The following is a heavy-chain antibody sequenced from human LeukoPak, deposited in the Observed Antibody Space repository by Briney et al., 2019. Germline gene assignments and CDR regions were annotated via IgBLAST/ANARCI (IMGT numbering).Heavy chain of an antibody. CDR1: GYTFTSYG. V-gene: IGHV1-18*01. J-gene: IGHJ4*02. D-gene: IGHD4-11*01. Sequence: ASVKVSCKASGYTFTSYGISWVRQAPGQGLEWMGWISAYNGNTNYAQKLQGRVTMTTDTSTSTAYMELRSLRSEDTAVYYCARGYDYSNYEVPSFDYWGQGTLVTVSS. CDR2: ISAYNGNT. CDR3: ARGYDYSNYEVPSFDY.